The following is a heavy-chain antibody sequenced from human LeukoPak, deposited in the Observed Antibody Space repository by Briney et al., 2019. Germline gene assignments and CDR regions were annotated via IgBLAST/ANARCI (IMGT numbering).Heavy chain of an antibody. D-gene: IGHD6-19*01. V-gene: IGHV4-4*07. CDR3: ARGGSGWYSWYFDL. CDR2: IYTSGSA. J-gene: IGHJ2*01. CDR1: GGSVSSYY. Sequence: PSETLSLTCTVSGGSVSSYYWSWIRQPAGKGLEWIGRIYTSGSANYNPSLKSRVTMSVDTSKNQFSLKLSSVTAADTAVYYCARGGSGWYSWYFDLWGRGTLVTVSS.